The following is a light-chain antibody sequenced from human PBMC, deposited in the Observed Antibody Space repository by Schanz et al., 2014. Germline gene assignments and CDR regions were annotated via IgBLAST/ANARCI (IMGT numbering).Light chain of an antibody. CDR1: SSDVGGYNY. V-gene: IGLV2-23*02. J-gene: IGLJ3*02. CDR3: CSYAGSSTWV. CDR2: EVS. Sequence: QSALTQPASVSGSPGQSVTISCTGTSSDVGGYNYVSWYQQHPGKAPKLMIYEVSKRPSGVSNRFSGSKSGNTASLTLSGLQAEDEADYYCCSYAGSSTWVFGGGTKLTVL.